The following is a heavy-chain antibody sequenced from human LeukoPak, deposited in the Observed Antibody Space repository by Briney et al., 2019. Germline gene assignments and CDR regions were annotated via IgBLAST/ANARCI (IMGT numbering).Heavy chain of an antibody. CDR3: ARAPRELRFLERGYYMDV. CDR2: IYYSGST. Sequence: PSETLSLTCTVSGGSISSYYWSWIRQPPGKGLEWIGYIYYSGSTNYNPSLKSRVTISVDTSKNQFSLKLSSVTAADTAVYYCARAPRELRFLERGYYMDVWGKGTTVTVSS. CDR1: GGSISSYY. D-gene: IGHD3-3*01. V-gene: IGHV4-59*01. J-gene: IGHJ6*03.